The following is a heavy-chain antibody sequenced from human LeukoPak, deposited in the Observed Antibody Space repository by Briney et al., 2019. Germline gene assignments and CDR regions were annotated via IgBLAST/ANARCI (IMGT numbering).Heavy chain of an antibody. D-gene: IGHD3-10*02. CDR2: ISSSGSTI. V-gene: IGHV3-48*04. J-gene: IGHJ6*04. Sequence: GGTLRLSCAASGFSFSSYGMSWVRQAPGKGLEWVSYISSSGSTIYYADSVKGRFTISRDNAKNSLYLQMNSLRAEDTAVYYCAELGITMIGGVWGKGTTVTISS. CDR3: AELGITMIGGV. CDR1: GFSFSSYG.